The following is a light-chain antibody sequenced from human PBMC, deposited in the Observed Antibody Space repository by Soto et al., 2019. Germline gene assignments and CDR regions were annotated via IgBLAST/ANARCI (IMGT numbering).Light chain of an antibody. CDR2: GAS. CDR1: QSVSSSY. CDR3: QQYGSSPPGT. V-gene: IGKV3-20*01. J-gene: IGKJ4*01. Sequence: EIVLTQSPGTLSLSPGERATLSCRASQSVSSSYLAWYQQKPGQAPRLLIYGASSRATGIPDRFSGSGSGTDFTLTISRPEPEDFAVYYCQQYGSSPPGTFGGGTKVEIK.